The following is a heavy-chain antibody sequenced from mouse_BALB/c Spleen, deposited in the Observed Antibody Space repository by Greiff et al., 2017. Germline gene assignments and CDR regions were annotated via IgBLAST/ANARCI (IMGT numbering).Heavy chain of an antibody. Sequence: EVQLVESGGGLVKPGGSLKLSCAASGFTFSSYAMSWVRQSPEKRLEWVAEISSGGSYTYYPDTVTGRFTISRDNAKNTLYLEMSSLRSEDTAMYYCARDRGITTGGAFDYWGQGTTLTVSS. CDR2: ISSGGSYT. J-gene: IGHJ2*01. CDR1: GFTFSSYA. D-gene: IGHD2-4*01. CDR3: ARDRGITTGGAFDY. V-gene: IGHV5-9-4*01.